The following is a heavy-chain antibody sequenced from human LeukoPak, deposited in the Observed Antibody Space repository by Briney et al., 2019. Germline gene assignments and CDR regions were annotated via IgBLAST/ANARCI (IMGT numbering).Heavy chain of an antibody. CDR3: ARAHDGYTSPIGY. CDR1: AGSFSGYY. D-gene: IGHD5-12*01. Sequence: SETLSLTCAVYAGSFSGYYWSLIRQPPGKGLEWIGEINHSGSTNYNPSLKSRVTISVDTSKNQFSLKLSSVTAADTAVYYCARAHDGYTSPIGYWGQGTLVTVSS. V-gene: IGHV4-34*01. CDR2: INHSGST. J-gene: IGHJ4*02.